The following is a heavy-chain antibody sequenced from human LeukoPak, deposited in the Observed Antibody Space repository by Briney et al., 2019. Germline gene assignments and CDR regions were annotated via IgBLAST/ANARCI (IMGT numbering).Heavy chain of an antibody. J-gene: IGHJ4*02. CDR3: ARGALYSSSWFDY. CDR2: IWYDGSNK. D-gene: IGHD6-13*01. V-gene: IGHV3-33*01. CDR1: GFTFSIYG. Sequence: GRSLRLSCAASGFTFSIYGMHWVRQAPGKGLEWVAVIWYDGSNKYYADSVKGRFTISRDNSKNTLYLQMNSLRAEDTAVYYCARGALYSSSWFDYWGQGTLVTVSS.